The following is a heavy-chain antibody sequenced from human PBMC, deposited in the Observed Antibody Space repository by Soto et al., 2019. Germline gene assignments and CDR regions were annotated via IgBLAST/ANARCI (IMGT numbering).Heavy chain of an antibody. CDR3: ARGAGGQLLLYYYYYYGMDV. J-gene: IGHJ6*02. CDR2: IWYDGSNK. D-gene: IGHD2-2*01. CDR1: GFTFSSYG. V-gene: IGHV3-33*01. Sequence: QVQLVESGGGVVQPGRSLRLSCAASGFTFSSYGMHWVRQAPGKGLEWVAVIWYDGSNKYYADSVKGRFTISRDNSKNTLYLQMNSLRAEDTAVYYCARGAGGQLLLYYYYYYGMDVWGQGTTVTVSS.